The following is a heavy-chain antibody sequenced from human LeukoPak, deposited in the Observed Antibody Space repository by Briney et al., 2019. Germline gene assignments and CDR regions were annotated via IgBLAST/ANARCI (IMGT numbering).Heavy chain of an antibody. CDR3: AKKYSTGLDP. CDR2: ISGSGGST. J-gene: IGHJ5*02. Sequence: PGGSLRLSCAASGFTFSSYGMSWVRHAPGKGLEWVSAISGSGGSTYYADSVTGRFTISRDNSKNTPYLQMSSLSAEDTAVYYCAKKYSTGLDPWGQGTLVTVSS. D-gene: IGHD1-26*01. V-gene: IGHV3-23*01. CDR1: GFTFSSYG.